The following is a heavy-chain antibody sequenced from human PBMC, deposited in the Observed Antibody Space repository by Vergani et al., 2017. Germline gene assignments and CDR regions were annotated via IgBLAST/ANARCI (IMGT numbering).Heavy chain of an antibody. CDR1: GFTFSGSA. D-gene: IGHD2-15*01. V-gene: IGHV3-73*01. CDR2: IRSKANSYAT. CDR3: TRPPGYCSGGSCCPEG. J-gene: IGHJ4*02. Sequence: EVQLVESGGGLVQPGGSLKLSCAASGFTFSGSAMHWVRQASGKGLEWVGRIRSKANSYATAYAASVKGRFTISRDDSKNTAYLQMNSLKTEDTAVYYCTRPPGYCSGGSCCPEGWGQGTLVTVSS.